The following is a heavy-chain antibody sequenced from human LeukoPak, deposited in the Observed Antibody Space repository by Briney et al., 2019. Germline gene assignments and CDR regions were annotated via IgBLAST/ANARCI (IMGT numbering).Heavy chain of an antibody. CDR3: AGGVTTSHWYFDL. CDR1: GFTFSDYY. D-gene: IGHD4-17*01. CDR2: ISASSSYT. J-gene: IGHJ2*01. Sequence: GGSLRLSCAASGFTFSDYYMSWICQAPGKGLELVSYISASSSYTNYADSVKGRFTISRDNAKNSLYLQMNSLRAEDTAIYYCAGGVTTSHWYFDLWGRGTPVTASS. V-gene: IGHV3-11*03.